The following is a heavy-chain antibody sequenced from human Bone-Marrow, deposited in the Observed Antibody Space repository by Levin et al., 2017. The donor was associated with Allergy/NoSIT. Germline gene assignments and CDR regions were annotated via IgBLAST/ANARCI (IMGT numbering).Heavy chain of an antibody. Sequence: GGSLRLSCVVSGFNFSNYWMHWVRQAPGKGLVWVSRIDNDGRSTAYADSVKGRFTVSRGNAKNTLFLQMNNLRAEDTAVYYCARDRGFGELLWEGGIDVWGQGTTVTVSS. CDR3: ARDRGFGELLWEGGIDV. V-gene: IGHV3-74*01. CDR1: GFNFSNYW. J-gene: IGHJ6*02. CDR2: IDNDGRST. D-gene: IGHD3-10*01.